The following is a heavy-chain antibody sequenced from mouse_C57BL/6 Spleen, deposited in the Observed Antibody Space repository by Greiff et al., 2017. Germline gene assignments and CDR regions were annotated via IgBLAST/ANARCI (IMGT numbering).Heavy chain of an antibody. CDR2: ISNLAYSI. D-gene: IGHD2-2*01. CDR1: GFTFSDYG. Sequence: EVMLVESGGGLVQPGGSLKLSCAASGFTFSDYGMAWVRQAPRKGPEWVAFISNLAYSIYYADTVTGRFTISRENAKNTLYLEMSSLRSEDTAMYYCARHGGYDEAWFAYWGQGTLVTVSA. V-gene: IGHV5-15*04. CDR3: ARHGGYDEAWFAY. J-gene: IGHJ3*01.